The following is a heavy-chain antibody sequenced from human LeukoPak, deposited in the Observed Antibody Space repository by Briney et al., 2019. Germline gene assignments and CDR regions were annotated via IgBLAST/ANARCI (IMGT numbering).Heavy chain of an antibody. J-gene: IGHJ4*02. CDR3: AKDAGAALGWDY. CDR2: IKSKTDGGIT. D-gene: IGHD6-6*01. Sequence: GGSLRLSCAASGFTFSNAWMSWVRQAPGKGLEWVGRIKSKTDGGITDYAAPVKGRFTISRDDSKNTLYLQMNSLKTEDTAVYYCAKDAGAALGWDYWGQGTLVTVSS. CDR1: GFTFSNAW. V-gene: IGHV3-15*01.